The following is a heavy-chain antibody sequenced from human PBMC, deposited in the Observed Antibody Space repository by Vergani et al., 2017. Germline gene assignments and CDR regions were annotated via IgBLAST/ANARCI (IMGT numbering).Heavy chain of an antibody. CDR1: GFTFSDYY. V-gene: IGHV3-11*03. J-gene: IGHJ4*02. CDR2: ISSSSSYT. Sequence: VQLLESGGGLVQPGGSLRLSCAASGFTFSDYYMSWIRQAPGKGLEWVSYISSSSSYTNYADSVKGRFTISRDNAKNSLYLQMNSLRAEDTAVYYCARVGQKRGYSGYDNGYYFDYWGQGTLVTVSS. CDR3: ARVGQKRGYSGYDNGYYFDY. D-gene: IGHD5-12*01.